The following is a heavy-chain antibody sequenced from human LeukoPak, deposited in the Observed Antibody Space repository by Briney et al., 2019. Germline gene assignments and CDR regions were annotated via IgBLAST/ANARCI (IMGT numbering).Heavy chain of an antibody. CDR1: GDSVSNNSGA. CDR2: TFYRSKWYN. CDR3: ARDASGLYDRGWSVFDP. Sequence: SQTLSLTCAMSGDSVSNNSGAWSWIRQSPSRGLEWLGRTFYRSKWYNEYALSVKSRITINADTSKNQFSLQMNSVTPEDTAVYSCARDASGLYDRGWSVFDPWGQGTLVIVSS. D-gene: IGHD6-19*01. V-gene: IGHV6-1*01. J-gene: IGHJ5*02.